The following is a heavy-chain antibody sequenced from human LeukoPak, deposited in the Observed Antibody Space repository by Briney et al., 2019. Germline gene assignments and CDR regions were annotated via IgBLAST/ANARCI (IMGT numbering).Heavy chain of an antibody. V-gene: IGHV4-59*01. J-gene: IGHJ4*02. CDR2: IYYSGST. D-gene: IGHD1-26*01. CDR3: ARAPPGWERPRYYFDY. CDR1: GGSISSYY. Sequence: SETLSLTCTVSGGSISSYYWSWIRQPPGKGLEWIGYIYYSGSTNYNPSLKSRVTISVDTSKNQFSLKLSSVTAADTAVYYCARAPPGWERPRYYFDYWGQGTLVTVSS.